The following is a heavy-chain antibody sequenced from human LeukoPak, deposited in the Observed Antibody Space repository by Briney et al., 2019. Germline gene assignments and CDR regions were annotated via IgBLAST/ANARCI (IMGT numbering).Heavy chain of an antibody. Sequence: SGTLSLTCAVSGGSIGASINSPNWWSWVRQPPGKGLEWIGEIFHSGSTNYNPSLKSRVTMSVDKSKNHFSLNLTSVTAADTAVYFCARAPRAYCSTTGSCFQDYWGQGTLVTVSS. D-gene: IGHD2-2*01. V-gene: IGHV4-4*02. CDR3: ARAPRAYCSTTGSCFQDY. CDR1: GGSIGASINSPNW. CDR2: IFHSGST. J-gene: IGHJ4*02.